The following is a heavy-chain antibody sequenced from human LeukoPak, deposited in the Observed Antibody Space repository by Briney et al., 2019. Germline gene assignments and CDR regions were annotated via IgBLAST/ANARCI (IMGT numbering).Heavy chain of an antibody. J-gene: IGHJ6*03. Sequence: PSETLSLTCSVSGGSISGDDYYWGWIRQPPGKGLEWIGSIYYSGSTYYNPSLKSRVTISVDTSKNQFSLKLSSVTAADTAVYYCARGSTDYYYYMDVWGKGTTVTVSS. D-gene: IGHD2-2*01. CDR1: GGSISGDDYY. CDR2: IYYSGST. V-gene: IGHV4-39*07. CDR3: ARGSTDYYYYMDV.